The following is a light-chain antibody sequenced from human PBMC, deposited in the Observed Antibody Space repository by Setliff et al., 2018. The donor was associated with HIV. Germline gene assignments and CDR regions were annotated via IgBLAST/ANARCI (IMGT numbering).Light chain of an antibody. V-gene: IGLV2-14*03. CDR2: EVS. CDR3: SSYTTTSTTV. J-gene: IGLJ1*01. CDR1: SSDVGGYEY. Sequence: QSVLTQPRSVSGSPGQSVTISCTGTSSDVGGYEYVSWYQEHPGKAPKVIIYEVSNRPSGVSNRFSGSKSGNTASLTISGLQADDEADYYCSSYTTTSTTVFGTGTKVTVL.